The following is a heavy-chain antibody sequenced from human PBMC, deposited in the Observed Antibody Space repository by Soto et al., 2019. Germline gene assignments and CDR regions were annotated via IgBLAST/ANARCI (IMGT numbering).Heavy chain of an antibody. CDR1: GYTFTGYY. V-gene: IGHV1-2*02. J-gene: IGHJ4*02. D-gene: IGHD4-4*01. CDR3: ARDWDYSHYVVY. CDR2: INPNSGGT. Sequence: ASVKVSCKASGYTFTGYYMHWVRQAPGQGLEWMGWINPNSGGTNYAQRFQGRVTMTRDTSISTAYMELSRLRSDDTAVYYCARDWDYSHYVVYWGQGTLVTVSS.